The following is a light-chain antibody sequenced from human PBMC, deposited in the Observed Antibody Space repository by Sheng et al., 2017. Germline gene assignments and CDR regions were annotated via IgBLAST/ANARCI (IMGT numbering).Light chain of an antibody. CDR2: EVN. CDR1: SSDVGRYDY. Sequence: QSALTQPPSASGSPGQSVTISCTGTSSDVGRYDYVSWYQQHPGKAPKLMIYEVNKRPSGVPDRFSGSKSGNTASLTISGLQAEDEADYYCSSYAGRNNLGVFGGGTKLTVL. CDR3: SSYAGRNNLGV. J-gene: IGLJ3*02. V-gene: IGLV2-8*01.